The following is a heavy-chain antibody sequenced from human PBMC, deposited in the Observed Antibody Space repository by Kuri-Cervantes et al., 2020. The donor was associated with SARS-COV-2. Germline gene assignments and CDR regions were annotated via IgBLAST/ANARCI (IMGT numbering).Heavy chain of an antibody. V-gene: IGHV3-23*01. J-gene: IGHJ4*02. CDR2: ISGSGGST. CDR3: AKGADTAMVFGVTQFDY. Sequence: ETLSLTCAASGFTFSSYAMSWVRQAPGKGLEWVSAISGSGGSTYYADSVKGRFTISRDNSKNTLYLQMNSLRAEDTAVYYCAKGADTAMVFGVTQFDYWGQGTLVTVSS. D-gene: IGHD5-18*01. CDR1: GFTFSSYA.